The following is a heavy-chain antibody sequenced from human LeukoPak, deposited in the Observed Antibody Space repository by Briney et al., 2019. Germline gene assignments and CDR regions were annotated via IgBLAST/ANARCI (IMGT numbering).Heavy chain of an antibody. D-gene: IGHD6-6*01. CDR1: GGSISSYY. CDR2: IYYSGST. Sequence: SETLSLTCTVSGGSISSYYWSWIRQPPGKGLEWIGYIYYSGSTNYNPSLKSRVTISVDTSKNQFSLKLSSVTAADTAVYYCARGSPENHAFDNWGQGTMVTVSS. J-gene: IGHJ3*02. CDR3: ARGSPENHAFDN. V-gene: IGHV4-59*12.